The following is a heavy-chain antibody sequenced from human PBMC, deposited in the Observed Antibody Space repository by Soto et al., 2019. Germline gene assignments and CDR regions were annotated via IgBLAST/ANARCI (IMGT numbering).Heavy chain of an antibody. CDR3: ARDGLYGDYTDYYYYGMDV. Sequence: GALRLSCAASGFTFSSYEMNWFRQAPGKGLEWVSYISSSGSTIYYADSVKGRFTISRDNAKNSLYLQMNSLRAEDTAVYYCARDGLYGDYTDYYYYGMDVWGQGTTVTVSS. CDR1: GFTFSSYE. CDR2: ISSSGSTI. V-gene: IGHV3-48*03. J-gene: IGHJ6*02. D-gene: IGHD4-17*01.